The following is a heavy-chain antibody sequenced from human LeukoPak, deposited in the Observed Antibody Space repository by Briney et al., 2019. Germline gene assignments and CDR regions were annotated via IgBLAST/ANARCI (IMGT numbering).Heavy chain of an antibody. CDR3: SGSSSWYYFDY. Sequence: GGSLRLSCAASGFTFSSYWMSWVRQAPGKGLEWVANIKQDGSEKYYVDSVKGRFTISRDNAKNSLYLQMNSPRAEDTAVYYCSGSSSWYYFDYWGQGTLVTVSS. V-gene: IGHV3-7*01. CDR1: GFTFSSYW. J-gene: IGHJ4*02. CDR2: IKQDGSEK. D-gene: IGHD6-13*01.